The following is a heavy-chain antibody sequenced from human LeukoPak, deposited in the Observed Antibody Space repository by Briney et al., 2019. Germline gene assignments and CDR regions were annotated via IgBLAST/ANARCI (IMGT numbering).Heavy chain of an antibody. V-gene: IGHV4-4*09. CDR1: GGSISSYC. Sequence: SETLSLTCTVSGGSISSYCWSWIRQPPGKGLEWIGYIYTSGSTNYNPSLKSRVTISVDTSKNQFSLKLSSVTAADTAVYYCARHRGIAAAGSPFDYWGQGTLVTVSS. CDR2: IYTSGST. J-gene: IGHJ4*02. D-gene: IGHD6-13*01. CDR3: ARHRGIAAAGSPFDY.